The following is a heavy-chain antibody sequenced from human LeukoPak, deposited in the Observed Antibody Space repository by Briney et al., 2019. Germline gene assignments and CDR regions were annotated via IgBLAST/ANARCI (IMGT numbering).Heavy chain of an antibody. CDR3: AKDGGGYCSSTSCYMGY. Sequence: GGSLRLSCAASGFTFSSYAMSWVRRAPGKGLEWVSAISGSGGSTYYADSVKGWFTISRDNSKNTLYLQMNSLRAEDTAVYYCAKDGGGYCSSTSCYMGYWGQGTLVTVSS. V-gene: IGHV3-23*01. CDR2: ISGSGGST. J-gene: IGHJ4*02. CDR1: GFTFSSYA. D-gene: IGHD2-2*03.